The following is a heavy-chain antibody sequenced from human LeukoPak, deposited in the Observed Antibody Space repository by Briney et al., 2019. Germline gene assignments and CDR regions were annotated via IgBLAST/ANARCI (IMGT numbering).Heavy chain of an antibody. CDR2: ISSSSSYI. V-gene: IGHV3-21*01. Sequence: GGSLRLSCAASGFTFSRYGMNWVRQAPGKGLEWVSSISSSSSYIYYADSVKGRFTISRDNAKNSLYLQMNSLRAEDTAVYYCARGREGYSYEFDYWGQGTLVTVSS. CDR3: ARGREGYSYEFDY. CDR1: GFTFSRYG. D-gene: IGHD5-18*01. J-gene: IGHJ4*02.